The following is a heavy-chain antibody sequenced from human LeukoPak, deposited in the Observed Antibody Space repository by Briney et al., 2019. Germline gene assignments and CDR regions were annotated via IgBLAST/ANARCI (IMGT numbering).Heavy chain of an antibody. D-gene: IGHD1-14*01. CDR3: ARAPPGYYFDY. Sequence: SETLSLTCTVSGGSISSYYWSWIRQPPGKGLEWIGYIYYSGSTNYNPSLKSRVTISVDASKNQFSLKLSSVTAADTAVYYCARAPPGYYFDYWGQGTLVTVSS. J-gene: IGHJ4*02. CDR1: GGSISSYY. V-gene: IGHV4-59*01. CDR2: IYYSGST.